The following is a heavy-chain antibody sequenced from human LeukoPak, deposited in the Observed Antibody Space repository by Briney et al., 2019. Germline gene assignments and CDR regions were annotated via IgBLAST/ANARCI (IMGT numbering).Heavy chain of an antibody. V-gene: IGHV3-23*01. CDR3: AKGHGDYVPAEYLQH. Sequence: GGSLRLSCVGSGFSFNNYAMTWVRRAPGKGLEWVSSISGNSDRTYYADSVKGRFTISRDNSKNTVTLQMNSLRAEDTAVYSCAKGHGDYVPAEYLQHWGQGTLVTVSS. CDR1: GFSFNNYA. J-gene: IGHJ1*01. D-gene: IGHD4-17*01. CDR2: ISGNSDRT.